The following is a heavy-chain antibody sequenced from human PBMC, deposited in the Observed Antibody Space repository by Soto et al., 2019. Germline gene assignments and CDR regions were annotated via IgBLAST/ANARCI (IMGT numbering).Heavy chain of an antibody. CDR3: AREIGAPRGWFDS. D-gene: IGHD1-26*01. CDR1: GFSFSTFA. Sequence: GGSLRLSCAASGFSFSTFAMNWVRQAPGKGLEWVSGISATGGLTYYADSVKGRFTISRDNSKNVLYLQINSVSPDDTALYYCAREIGAPRGWFDSWGQGTLVTVS. V-gene: IGHV3-23*01. J-gene: IGHJ5*01. CDR2: ISATGGLT.